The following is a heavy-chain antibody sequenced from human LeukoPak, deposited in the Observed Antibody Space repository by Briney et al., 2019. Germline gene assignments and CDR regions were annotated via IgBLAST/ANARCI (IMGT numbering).Heavy chain of an antibody. CDR1: GVSISSYY. D-gene: IGHD3-16*01. CDR3: ARATPVGGVRFDY. CDR2: IYTTGDT. J-gene: IGHJ4*02. Sequence: ETLSLTCTVSGVSISSYYWSWIRQPPGKGLEWIGSIYTTGDTRYNPSLKSRVTISVDTSKNQFSLKLSSVTAADTAVYYCARATPVGGVRFDYWGQGTLVTVSS. V-gene: IGHV4-4*09.